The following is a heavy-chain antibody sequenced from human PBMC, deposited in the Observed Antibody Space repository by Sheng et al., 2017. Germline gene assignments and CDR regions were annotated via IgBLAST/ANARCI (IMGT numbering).Heavy chain of an antibody. V-gene: IGHV1-69*04. J-gene: IGHJ5*02. CDR1: GGTFSSYA. CDR3: ASSGRGYYDSSGPVGFDP. Sequence: QVQLVQSGAEVKKPGSSVKVSCKASGGTFSSYAISWVRQAPGQGLEWMGGIIPILGIANYAQKFQGRVTITADKSTSTAYMELSSLRSEDTAVYYCASSGRGYYDSSGPVGFDPWGQGTLVTVSS. D-gene: IGHD3-22*01. CDR2: IIPILGIA.